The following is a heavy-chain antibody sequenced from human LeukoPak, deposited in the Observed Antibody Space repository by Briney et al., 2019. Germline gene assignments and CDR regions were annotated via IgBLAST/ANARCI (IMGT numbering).Heavy chain of an antibody. CDR2: ISGSGGST. D-gene: IGHD1-26*01. CDR3: ASSLFSIVGATDDY. V-gene: IGHV3-23*01. CDR1: GFTFSSYA. Sequence: PGGSLRLSCAASGFTFSSYAMSWVRQAPGKGLEWVSAISGSGGSTYYADSVKGRFTTSRDNSKNTLYLQMNSLRAEDTAVYYCASSLFSIVGATDDYWGQGTLVTVSS. J-gene: IGHJ4*02.